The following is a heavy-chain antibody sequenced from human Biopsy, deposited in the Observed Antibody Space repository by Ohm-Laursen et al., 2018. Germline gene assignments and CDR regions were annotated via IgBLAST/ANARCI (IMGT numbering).Heavy chain of an antibody. Sequence: RLSCAASGFGFSDNSMSWGRQAPGQGQGWVSSGTTTSSYRYYADSVQGRFTISRGNAKNSLYLQMNSLVAEATAVYYCARAYPPPGRRLVVVAGYFDCWGQGTRVTVSS. CDR1: GFGFSDNS. J-gene: IGHJ4*02. CDR2: GTTTSSYR. CDR3: ARAYPPPGRRLVVVAGYFDC. D-gene: IGHD2-15*01. V-gene: IGHV3-21*01.